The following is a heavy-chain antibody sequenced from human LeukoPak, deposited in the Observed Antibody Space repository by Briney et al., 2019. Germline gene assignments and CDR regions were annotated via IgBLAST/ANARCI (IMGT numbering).Heavy chain of an antibody. CDR2: IYNDGST. CDR3: ARDTDYYGSGRHGYFDH. V-gene: IGHV3-53*01. Sequence: GGSLRLSCAASGLTVSSSYMSWVRQAPGKGLEWVSIIYNDGSTYYADSMKGRFTISRDNSKNTLYLQMNSLRVEDTAVYYCARDTDYYGSGRHGYFDHWGQGTLVTVSS. CDR1: GLTVSSSY. J-gene: IGHJ1*01. D-gene: IGHD3-10*01.